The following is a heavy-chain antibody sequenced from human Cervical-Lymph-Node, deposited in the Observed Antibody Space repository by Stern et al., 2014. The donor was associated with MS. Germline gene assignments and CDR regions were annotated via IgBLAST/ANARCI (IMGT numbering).Heavy chain of an antibody. Sequence: QLQLHESGPGLVKPSETLSLTCTVSGGSVSSGSYYWSWIRQPPGKGLEWIGYIYYSGSTNSNPSLKSRVTISVDTSKNQFSLKLSSVTAADTAVYYCAREYSSGWMTDYWGQGTLVTVSS. D-gene: IGHD6-19*01. CDR1: GGSVSSGSYY. CDR3: AREYSSGWMTDY. V-gene: IGHV4-61*01. J-gene: IGHJ4*02. CDR2: IYYSGST.